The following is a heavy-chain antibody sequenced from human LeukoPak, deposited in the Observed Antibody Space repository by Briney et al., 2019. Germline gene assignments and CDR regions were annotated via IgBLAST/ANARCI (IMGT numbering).Heavy chain of an antibody. D-gene: IGHD2-2*01. Sequence: PGGSLRLSCAAAGFTFSSYGMHWVRQAPGKGLEWVAVISYEGSNKYYADSVKGRFTISRDNSKNTLYLQMNSLRAEDTAVYYCAKDACSSTSCYDPLRYFDYWGQGTLVTVSS. CDR3: AKDACSSTSCYDPLRYFDY. CDR1: GFTFSSYG. V-gene: IGHV3-30*18. CDR2: ISYEGSNK. J-gene: IGHJ4*02.